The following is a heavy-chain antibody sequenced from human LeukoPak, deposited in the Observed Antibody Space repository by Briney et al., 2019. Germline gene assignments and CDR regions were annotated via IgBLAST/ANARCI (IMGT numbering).Heavy chain of an antibody. Sequence: GGSLRLSCAASGFTFSNYGMHWVRQAPGKGLEWVAYIWYDESNKYYTDSVKGRFTISRDNSENTLYLQMNSLRAEDTAVYYCARSYYYDSSHTADYWGQGTLVTVSS. D-gene: IGHD3-22*01. CDR2: IWYDESNK. CDR3: ARSYYYDSSHTADY. CDR1: GFTFSNYG. V-gene: IGHV3-33*01. J-gene: IGHJ4*02.